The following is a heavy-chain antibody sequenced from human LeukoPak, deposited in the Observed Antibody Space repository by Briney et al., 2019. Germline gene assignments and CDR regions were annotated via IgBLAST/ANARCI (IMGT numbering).Heavy chain of an antibody. Sequence: GGSLRLSCAASGFTFSSYAMSWVRQAPGKGLEWVSAISGSGGSTYYADSVKGRFTISRDNSKNTLYLQMNGLRAEDTAVYYCAKGVRGLYSSGWYSVYFDYWGQGTLVTVSS. CDR3: AKGVRGLYSSGWYSVYFDY. CDR2: ISGSGGST. J-gene: IGHJ4*02. V-gene: IGHV3-23*01. D-gene: IGHD6-19*01. CDR1: GFTFSSYA.